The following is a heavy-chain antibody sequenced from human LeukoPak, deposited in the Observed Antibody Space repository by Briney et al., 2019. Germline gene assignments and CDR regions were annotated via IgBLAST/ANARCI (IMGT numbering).Heavy chain of an antibody. CDR3: AKYAYNWNAPDGFDM. D-gene: IGHD1-1*01. CDR2: ISSDGSRK. CDR1: RFSFSDYV. J-gene: IGHJ3*02. V-gene: IGHV3-30*18. Sequence: GGSLRLSCRASRFSFSDYVMHWVRQAPGKGPEWVAVISSDGSRKHYGDSVKGRFTISRDNSESTLFLQMNSLRTDDTSVYFCAKYAYNWNAPDGFDMWGQGTMVIVSS.